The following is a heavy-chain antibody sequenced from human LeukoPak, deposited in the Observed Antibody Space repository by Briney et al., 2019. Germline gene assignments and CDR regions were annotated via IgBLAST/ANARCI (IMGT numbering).Heavy chain of an antibody. CDR1: GFTFSGYA. J-gene: IGHJ3*02. Sequence: GGSLRLSCAASGFTFSGYALNWVRQAPGKGLEWVSAISGSGDSTYYADSVKGRFTVSRDNSKNTLYLQMNNLRAEDTAVYYCAKDQFREGYRGFFDIWGQGTMVTVSS. CDR3: AKDQFREGYRGFFDI. V-gene: IGHV3-23*01. CDR2: ISGSGDST. D-gene: IGHD5-24*01.